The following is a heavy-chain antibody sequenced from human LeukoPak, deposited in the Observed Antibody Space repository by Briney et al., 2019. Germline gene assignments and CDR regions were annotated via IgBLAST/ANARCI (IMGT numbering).Heavy chain of an antibody. J-gene: IGHJ6*02. D-gene: IGHD4-11*01. Sequence: PGGSLRLSCAASGFTFSSYEMNWVRQAPGQGLEWVSYISSSGTTIYYADSVKGRFTISRDNAKNSLYLQMNSLRAEDTAVYYCARENSNYYYYYGMDVWGQGTTVTVSS. CDR3: ARENSNYYYYYGMDV. V-gene: IGHV3-48*03. CDR1: GFTFSSYE. CDR2: ISSSGTTI.